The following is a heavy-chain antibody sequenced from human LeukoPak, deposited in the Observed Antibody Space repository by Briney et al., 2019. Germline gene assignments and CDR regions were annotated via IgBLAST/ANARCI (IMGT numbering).Heavy chain of an antibody. D-gene: IGHD6-19*01. CDR2: SRDKARGYSA. CDR3: SRVVSVAGSDYLDY. V-gene: IGHV3-72*01. Sequence: GGSLRLSCAASGFTFTDFFMDWVRLTPGKGLEWIGRSRDKARGYSAEYAASVQGRITISRDESKNSLYLQMNSLKTEDTAVYYCSRVVSVAGSDYLDYWGQGTLATVSS. J-gene: IGHJ4*02. CDR1: GFTFTDFF.